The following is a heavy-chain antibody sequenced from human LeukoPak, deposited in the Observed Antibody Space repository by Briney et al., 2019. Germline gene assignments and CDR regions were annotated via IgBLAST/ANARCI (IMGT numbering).Heavy chain of an antibody. D-gene: IGHD3-3*01. CDR1: GGSISSSSYY. CDR2: IYYSGST. J-gene: IGHJ6*02. Sequence: SETLSLTCTVSGGSISSSSYYWGWIRQPPGKGLEWIGSIYYSGSTNYNPSLKSRVTISVDTSKNQFSLKLSSVTAADTAVYYCARGPRKLRFLEWSYYYYGMDVWGQGTTVTVSS. CDR3: ARGPRKLRFLEWSYYYYGMDV. V-gene: IGHV4-39*07.